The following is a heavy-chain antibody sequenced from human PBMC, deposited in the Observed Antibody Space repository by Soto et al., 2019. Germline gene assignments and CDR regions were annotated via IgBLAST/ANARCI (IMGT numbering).Heavy chain of an antibody. CDR1: GGSISSGGYY. Sequence: SETLSLTCTVSGGSISSGGYYWSWIRQHPWKGLEWIGYIYYSGSTYYNPSLKSRVTISVDTSKNQFSLKLSSVTAADTAVYYCARVVGVPAAIPWFDPWGQGXLVTVYS. V-gene: IGHV4-31*03. D-gene: IGHD2-2*02. J-gene: IGHJ5*02. CDR2: IYYSGST. CDR3: ARVVGVPAAIPWFDP.